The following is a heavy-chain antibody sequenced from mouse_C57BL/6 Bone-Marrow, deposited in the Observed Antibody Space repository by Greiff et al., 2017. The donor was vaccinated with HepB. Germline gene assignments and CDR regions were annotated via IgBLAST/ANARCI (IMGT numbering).Heavy chain of an antibody. Sequence: EVHLVESGGGLVKPGGSLKLSCAASGFTFSSYAMSWVRQTPEKRLEWVATISDGGSYTYYPDNVKGRFTISRDNAKNNLYLQMSHLKSEDTAMYYCARDTVVASYWYFDVWGTGTTVTVSS. CDR1: GFTFSSYA. CDR3: ARDTVVASYWYFDV. CDR2: ISDGGSYT. D-gene: IGHD1-1*01. V-gene: IGHV5-4*01. J-gene: IGHJ1*03.